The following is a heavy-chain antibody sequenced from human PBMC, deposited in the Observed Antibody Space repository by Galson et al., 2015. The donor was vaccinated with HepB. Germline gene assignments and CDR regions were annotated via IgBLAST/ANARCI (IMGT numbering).Heavy chain of an antibody. CDR3: AKGYGLFDS. J-gene: IGHJ5*01. V-gene: IGHV3-23*01. CDR1: GFAFHSHA. Sequence: SLRLSCAASGFAFHSHAMSWVRQAPGKGLEWISGISDNGDSTFYAVSVKGRFTVSRDNSKNMLYPQMDSLTAEDTGLYFCAKGYGLFDSWAQGILVTVSS. CDR2: ISDNGDST. D-gene: IGHD3-16*01.